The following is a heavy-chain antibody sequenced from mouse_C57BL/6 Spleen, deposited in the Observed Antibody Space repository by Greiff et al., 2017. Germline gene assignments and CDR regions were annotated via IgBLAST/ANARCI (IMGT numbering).Heavy chain of an antibody. CDR3: ARTRDYDDFDY. D-gene: IGHD2-4*01. Sequence: VQLQQSGPELVKPGASVKMSCKASGYTFTDYNMHWVKQSHGKSLEWIGYINPNNGGTSDNQKFKGKATLTVNKSSSTAYMELRSLTSEDSAVYYCARTRDYDDFDYWGQGTTLTVSS. CDR2: INPNNGGT. CDR1: GYTFTDYN. V-gene: IGHV1-22*01. J-gene: IGHJ2*01.